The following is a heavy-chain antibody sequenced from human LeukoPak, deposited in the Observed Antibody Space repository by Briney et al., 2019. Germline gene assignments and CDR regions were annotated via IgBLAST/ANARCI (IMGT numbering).Heavy chain of an antibody. V-gene: IGHV3-53*01. J-gene: IGHJ4*02. Sequence: GGSLRLSCAASGFTVITNDMTWIRQVPGKGLEWVSVLYSDGNTKYADSVQGRFTISRDNSKNTLYLEMNSLSPDDTAVYYCARGVEPLAANTLAYWGQGTLVTVSS. CDR3: ARGVEPLAANTLAY. D-gene: IGHD1-14*01. CDR2: LYSDGNT. CDR1: GFTVITND.